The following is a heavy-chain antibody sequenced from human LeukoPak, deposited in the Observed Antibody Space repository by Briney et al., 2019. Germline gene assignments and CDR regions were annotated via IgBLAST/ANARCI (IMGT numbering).Heavy chain of an antibody. CDR1: GGSISSSSYY. CDR2: IYYSGST. Sequence: SETLSLTCTVSGGSISSSSYYWGRIRQPPGKGLEWIGSIYYSGSTYYNPSLKSRVTISVDTSKNQFSLKLSSVTAADTAVYYCARELSYDSSGYSQDYWGQGTLVTVSS. V-gene: IGHV4-39*07. CDR3: ARELSYDSSGYSQDY. D-gene: IGHD3-22*01. J-gene: IGHJ4*02.